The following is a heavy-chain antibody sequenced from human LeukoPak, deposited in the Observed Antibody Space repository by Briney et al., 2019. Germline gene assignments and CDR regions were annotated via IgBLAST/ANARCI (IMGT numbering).Heavy chain of an antibody. V-gene: IGHV3-30-3*01. D-gene: IGHD2-15*01. CDR1: GFTFSSYA. CDR2: ISYDGSNK. Sequence: GRSLRLSCAASGFTFSSYAMHWVRQAPGKGLEWVAVISYDGSNKYYADSVKGRFTISRDNSKNTLYLQMNSLRAEDTAVYYCVRQRRYCSGDSCYQRTFDYWGRGTLVTVSS. CDR3: VRQRRYCSGDSCYQRTFDY. J-gene: IGHJ4*02.